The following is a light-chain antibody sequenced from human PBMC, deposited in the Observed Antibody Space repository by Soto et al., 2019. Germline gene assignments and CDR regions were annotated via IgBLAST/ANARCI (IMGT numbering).Light chain of an antibody. Sequence: IQLTQAPSSLSASVGDRVTLSCRASQGIANCLAWYQQKPGKAPKLLIYAASTLQSGVPSRFSGSGAGTAFTLTVSSLQPEDFATYYCQQLNSFPIPFGPGTKVD. CDR1: QGIANC. CDR2: AAS. V-gene: IGKV1-9*01. J-gene: IGKJ3*01. CDR3: QQLNSFPIP.